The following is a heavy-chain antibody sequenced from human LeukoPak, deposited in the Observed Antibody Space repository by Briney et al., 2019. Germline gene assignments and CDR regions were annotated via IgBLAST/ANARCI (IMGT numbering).Heavy chain of an antibody. CDR3: ARERLAHQNWFDP. CDR2: INPSGGST. D-gene: IGHD2-2*01. J-gene: IGHJ5*02. V-gene: IGHV1-46*01. Sequence: GASVKVSCKASGYSFTSYYMHWVRQAPGQGLEWMGIINPSGGSTSYAQKFQGRVTMTRDMSTSTVYMELSSLRSEDTAVYYCARERLAHQNWFDPWGQGTLVTVSS. CDR1: GYSFTSYY.